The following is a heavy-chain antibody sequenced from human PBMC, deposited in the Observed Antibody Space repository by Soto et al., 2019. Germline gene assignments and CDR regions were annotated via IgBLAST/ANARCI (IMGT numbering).Heavy chain of an antibody. J-gene: IGHJ6*02. CDR3: ARVVSSWYSIYYGMDV. CDR2: INSDGSST. Sequence: PGGSLRLSCPASGFIFSSYWMHWVRQAPGKGLVWVSRINSDGSSTSYADSVKGRFTISRDNAKNTLYLQMNSLRAEDTAVYYCARVVSSWYSIYYGMDVWGQGTTVTVSS. V-gene: IGHV3-74*01. D-gene: IGHD6-13*01. CDR1: GFIFSSYW.